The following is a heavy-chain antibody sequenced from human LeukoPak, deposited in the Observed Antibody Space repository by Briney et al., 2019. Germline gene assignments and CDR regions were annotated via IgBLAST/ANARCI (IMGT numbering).Heavy chain of an antibody. CDR2: ILTDGNNR. CDR1: GFTFGKYS. CDR3: ARQMITIFGVAHYVLDL. D-gene: IGHD3-3*01. V-gene: IGHV3-30-3*01. Sequence: PGGSLRLSCVASGFTFGKYSMHWVRQAPGKGLEWVSSILTDGNNRHHADSVKGRFTISRDNSENTLYLQMNSLKSEDTAVYFCARQMITIFGVAHYVLDLWGQGTVVTVSS. J-gene: IGHJ3*01.